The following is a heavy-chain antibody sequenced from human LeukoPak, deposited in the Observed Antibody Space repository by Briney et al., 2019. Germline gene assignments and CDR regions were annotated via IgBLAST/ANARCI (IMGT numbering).Heavy chain of an antibody. CDR2: IYYSGST. V-gene: IGHV4-39*07. J-gene: IGHJ4*02. D-gene: IGHD5-18*01. CDR3: ARAEYAAMVTDY. Sequence: SETLSLTCTVSGGSISSSSYYWGWIRQPPGEGLEWIGSIYYSGSTYYNPSLKSRVTISVDTSKNQFSLKLSSVTAADTAVYYCARAEYAAMVTDYWGQGTLVTVSS. CDR1: GGSISSSSYY.